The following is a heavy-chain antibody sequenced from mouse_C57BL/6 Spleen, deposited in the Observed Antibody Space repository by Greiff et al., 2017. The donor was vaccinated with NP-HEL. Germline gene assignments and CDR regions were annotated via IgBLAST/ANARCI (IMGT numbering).Heavy chain of an antibody. J-gene: IGHJ1*03. CDR2: IDPSDSYT. CDR3: ARADGTTVVARWYFDG. V-gene: IGHV1-69*01. CDR1: GYTFTSYW. Sequence: QVQLQQPGAELVMPGASVKLSCKASGYTFTSYWMHWVKQRPGQGLEWIGEIDPSDSYTNYNQKFKGKSTLTVDKSSSTAYMQLSSLTSEDSAVYYCARADGTTVVARWYFDGWGTGTTVTVSS. D-gene: IGHD1-1*01.